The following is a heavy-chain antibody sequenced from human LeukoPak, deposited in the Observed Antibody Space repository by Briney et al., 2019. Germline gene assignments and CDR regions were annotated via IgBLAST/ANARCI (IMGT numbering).Heavy chain of an antibody. CDR1: GGSISSYY. CDR2: IYTSGST. J-gene: IGHJ4*02. CDR3: AMMTTVVTPRYFDY. D-gene: IGHD4-23*01. Sequence: SETLSLTCTVSGGSISSYYWSWIRQPAGKGLEWIGRIYTSGSTNYNASLKSGVTMSVDTSKNRFSLKLSSVTAADTAVYYYAMMTTVVTPRYFDYWGQGTLVTVSS. V-gene: IGHV4-4*07.